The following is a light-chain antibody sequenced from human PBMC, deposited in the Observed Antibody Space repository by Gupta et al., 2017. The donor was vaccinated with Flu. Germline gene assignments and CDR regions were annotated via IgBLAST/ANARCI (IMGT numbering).Light chain of an antibody. CDR1: TSGDKD. V-gene: IGLV3-1*01. Sequence: YELSLPPSVSVSPGQTDSPTCSRDTSGDKDACWYQQKPGQAPVLVSYQDSKRPSGLPERFSGSNSGNTATLTISGTHAMDEADYCCQSWDGSTAVFGGGTKLTVL. J-gene: IGLJ3*02. CDR3: QSWDGSTAV. CDR2: QDS.